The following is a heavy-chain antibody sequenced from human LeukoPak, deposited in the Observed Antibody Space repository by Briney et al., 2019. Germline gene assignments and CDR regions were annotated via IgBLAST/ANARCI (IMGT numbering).Heavy chain of an antibody. CDR3: AKPGYDFWSGGAGFDP. V-gene: IGHV3-33*06. CDR1: GFTFSSYG. CDR2: IWYDGSNK. D-gene: IGHD3-3*01. J-gene: IGHJ5*02. Sequence: GRSLRLSCAASGFTFSSYGMHWVRQAPGKGLEWVAVIWYDGSNKYYADSVKGRFTISRDNSKNTLYLQMNSLRAEDTAVYYCAKPGYDFWSGGAGFDPWGQGTLVTVSS.